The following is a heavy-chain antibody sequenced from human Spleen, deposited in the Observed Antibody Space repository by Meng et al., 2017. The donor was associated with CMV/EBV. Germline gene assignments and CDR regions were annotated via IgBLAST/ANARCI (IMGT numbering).Heavy chain of an antibody. CDR2: ISGSGGST. CDR3: AKDAGYCSSTSCNYYYYYGMDV. Sequence: GGSLRLSCASSGFTFSSYAMSWVRQAPGKGLEWVSAISGSGGSTYYADSVKGRFTISRDNSKNTLYLQMNSLRAEDTAVYYCAKDAGYCSSTSCNYYYYYGMDVWGQGTTVTVSS. V-gene: IGHV3-23*01. J-gene: IGHJ6*02. CDR1: GFTFSSYA. D-gene: IGHD2-2*01.